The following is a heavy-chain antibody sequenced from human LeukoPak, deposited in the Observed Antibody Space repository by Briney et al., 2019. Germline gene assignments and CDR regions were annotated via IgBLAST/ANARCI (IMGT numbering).Heavy chain of an antibody. J-gene: IGHJ4*02. CDR3: AREYSSSSGSVSDY. Sequence: GGSLRLSCAASGFTFSSYNVNWVRQAPGKGLEWVSCISSSSSTIYYADSVKGRFTISRDNAKNSLYLQMNSLRDEDTAVYYCAREYSSSSGSVSDYWGQGTLVTVSS. CDR2: ISSSSSTI. CDR1: GFTFSSYN. V-gene: IGHV3-48*02. D-gene: IGHD6-6*01.